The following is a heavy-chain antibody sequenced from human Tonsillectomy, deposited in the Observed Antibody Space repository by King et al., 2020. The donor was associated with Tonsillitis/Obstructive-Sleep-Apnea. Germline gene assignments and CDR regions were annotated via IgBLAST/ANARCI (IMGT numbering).Heavy chain of an antibody. Sequence: QLVQSGAEVKKPGASVKVSCKASGYIFTSFFLHWLRQAPGHGLEWMGWTNPNSGGTAYCQKFRGSGTLTRETSINTAYKELNRLRSDDTAIYYCATTLDTGSFYRDYFDSWGQGTLLTVSS. V-gene: IGHV1-2*04. CDR3: ATTLDTGSFYRDYFDS. CDR1: GYIFTSFF. J-gene: IGHJ4*02. D-gene: IGHD1-26*01. CDR2: TNPNSGGT.